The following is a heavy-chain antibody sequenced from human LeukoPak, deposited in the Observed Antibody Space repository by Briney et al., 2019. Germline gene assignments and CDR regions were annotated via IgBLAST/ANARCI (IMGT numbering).Heavy chain of an antibody. D-gene: IGHD3-22*01. CDR2: IYYSGNT. J-gene: IGHJ4*02. V-gene: IGHV4-59*01. CDR3: ARDKGEYYDSSGYLDY. CDR1: GGSISSYY. Sequence: SETLSLTCTVSGGSISSYYWRWIRQPPGKGLEWIGYIYYSGNTNCNPALKSRVTMSVDTSKNQFSLKLSSVTAADTAVYYCARDKGEYYDSSGYLDYWGQGALVTVSS.